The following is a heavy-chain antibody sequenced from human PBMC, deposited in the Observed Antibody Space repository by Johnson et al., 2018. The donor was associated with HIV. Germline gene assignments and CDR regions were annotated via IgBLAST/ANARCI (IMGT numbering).Heavy chain of an antibody. J-gene: IGHJ3*02. Sequence: VQLVESGGGLVQPGGSLRLSCAASGFTVSSNYMSWVRQAPGKGLEWVSVIYSGGSPHYADSVKGRFTISRDNSKNTLYLQMNSLRAEDTAVYYCAREATLEGLRLGELFSDAFDIWGQGTMVTVSS. CDR3: AREATLEGLRLGELFSDAFDI. CDR2: IYSGGSP. D-gene: IGHD3-16*01. V-gene: IGHV3-66*02. CDR1: GFTVSSNY.